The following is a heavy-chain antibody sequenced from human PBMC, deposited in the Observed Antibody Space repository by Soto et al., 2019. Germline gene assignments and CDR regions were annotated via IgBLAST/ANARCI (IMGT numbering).Heavy chain of an antibody. CDR3: ARSSGFFGISLREM. V-gene: IGHV4-4*02. D-gene: IGHD3-3*01. J-gene: IGHJ4*01. Sequence: SDNLRVTYDVSGDSIIRINWWSWVRQPPGKGLQGIGEVDHTGTTNYNPSLKSRVTISVDKSQNHFSLNVTSVTAADTAVYYWARSSGFFGISLREMWGKGALGNVS. CDR2: VDHTGTT. CDR1: GDSIIRINW.